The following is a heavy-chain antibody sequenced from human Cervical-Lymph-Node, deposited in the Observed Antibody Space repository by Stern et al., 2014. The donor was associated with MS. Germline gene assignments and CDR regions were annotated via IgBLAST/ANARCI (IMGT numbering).Heavy chain of an antibody. CDR2: IYYSGST. Sequence: QLQLQESGPGLVKPSETLSLTCTVSGGSISSYYWSWIRQPPGKGLEWIGYIYYSGSTNYNPSLKSRVTISVDTSKNQFSLKLSSVTAADTAVYYCARVPLYGGNKAHWYFDLWGRGTLVTVSS. V-gene: IGHV4-59*01. J-gene: IGHJ2*01. CDR3: ARVPLYGGNKAHWYFDL. CDR1: GGSISSYY. D-gene: IGHD4-23*01.